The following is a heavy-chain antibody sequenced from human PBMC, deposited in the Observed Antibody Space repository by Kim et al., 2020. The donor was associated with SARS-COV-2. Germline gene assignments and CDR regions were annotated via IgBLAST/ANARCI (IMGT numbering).Heavy chain of an antibody. D-gene: IGHD3-10*01. V-gene: IGHV1-69*06. Sequence: SVKVSCKASGGTFSSYAISWVRQVPGQGLEWMGGIIPIFGTANYAQKFQGRVTITADKSTSTAYMELSSLRSEDTAVYYCARDPGRDYYGSGSYYDYWGQGTLVTVSS. CDR1: GGTFSSYA. CDR2: IIPIFGTA. J-gene: IGHJ4*02. CDR3: ARDPGRDYYGSGSYYDY.